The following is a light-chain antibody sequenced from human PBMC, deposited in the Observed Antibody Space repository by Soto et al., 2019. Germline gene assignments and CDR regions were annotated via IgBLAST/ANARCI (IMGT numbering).Light chain of an antibody. CDR1: SSDVGGYEY. J-gene: IGLJ2*01. CDR3: TSFITSSTLVV. CDR2: EVS. V-gene: IGLV2-14*01. Sequence: QSALTQPASVSGSPGQSITISCTGPSSDVGGYEYVSWYQQHPGKAPKLMICEVSNRPSGVSNRFSGSTSGNTASLTISGLQAEDEADYYCTSFITSSTLVVFGGGTKLTVL.